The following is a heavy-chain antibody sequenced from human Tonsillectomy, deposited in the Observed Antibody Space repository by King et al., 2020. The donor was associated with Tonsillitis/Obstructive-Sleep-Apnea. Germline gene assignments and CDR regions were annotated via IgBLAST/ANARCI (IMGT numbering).Heavy chain of an antibody. Sequence: QLVQSGAEVKKPGASVKVSCKASGYTFTTYTMHWVRQAPGQRLEWMGWINAGNGKTDYSQKFQGRVTITRDTSASTAYMELSSLRSEDTAVYYCARDKDGYNYPDYWGQGTLVTVSS. J-gene: IGHJ4*02. D-gene: IGHD5-24*01. CDR2: INAGNGKT. CDR3: ARDKDGYNYPDY. V-gene: IGHV1-3*01. CDR1: GYTFTTYT.